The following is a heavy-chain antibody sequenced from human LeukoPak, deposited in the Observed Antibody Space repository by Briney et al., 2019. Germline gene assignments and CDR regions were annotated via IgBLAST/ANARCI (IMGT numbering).Heavy chain of an antibody. CDR1: GYTFTGYY. CDR2: INPNSGGT. CDR3: AREGSGSYSRGAFDI. V-gene: IGHV1-2*02. D-gene: IGHD1-26*01. J-gene: IGHJ3*02. Sequence: ASVKVSCKASGYTFTGYYMHWVRQAPGQGLEWMGWINPNSGGTNYAQKFQGRVTMTRDTSISTAYMELSRLRSDDTAVYYCAREGSGSYSRGAFDIWGQGTMVTVSS.